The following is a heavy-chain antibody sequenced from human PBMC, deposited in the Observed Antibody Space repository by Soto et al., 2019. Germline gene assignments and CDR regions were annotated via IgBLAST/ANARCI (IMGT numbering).Heavy chain of an antibody. D-gene: IGHD3-22*01. Sequence: ASVKVSCKASGFTFTDYYIHWVRQAPGQGLEWVGWINLNGGGTNYAQKLLDRVTTTRDTSINTAYMELSRLRSDDTAVYYCARGGGSSYYYEWGQGTLVTVSS. CDR2: INLNGGGT. V-gene: IGHV1-2*02. CDR3: ARGGGSSYYYE. J-gene: IGHJ4*02. CDR1: GFTFTDYY.